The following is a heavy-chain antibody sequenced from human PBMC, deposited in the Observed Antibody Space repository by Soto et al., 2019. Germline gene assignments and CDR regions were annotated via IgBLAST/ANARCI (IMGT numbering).Heavy chain of an antibody. CDR1: GYSFTSYW. D-gene: IGHD6-13*01. J-gene: IGHJ3*02. V-gene: IGHV5-51*01. CDR2: IYPGDSDT. CDR3: ERPYRSSWYDDDFDI. Sequence: GESLKISCKGSGYSFTSYWIGWVRQMPGKGLEWMGIIYPGDSDTRYSPSFQGQVTISADKSISTAYLQWSSLKASDTAMYYCERPYRSSWYDDDFDIWGQGTMVTVSS.